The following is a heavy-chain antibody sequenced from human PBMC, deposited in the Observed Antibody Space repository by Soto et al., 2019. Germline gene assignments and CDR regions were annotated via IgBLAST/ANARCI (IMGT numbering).Heavy chain of an antibody. V-gene: IGHV2-5*02. CDR2: IYWDDDK. J-gene: IGHJ5*02. CDR1: GFSLSTSGVG. D-gene: IGHD3-10*01. CDR3: AHRRGLQWFVDPSGGFDP. Sequence: QITLKESGPTLVKPTQTLTLTCTFSGFSLSTSGVGVGWIRQPPGKALEWLALIYWDDDKRYSPSLKSRLTITKNTPKTQSVLTMTNMDPVDTATYYCAHRRGLQWFVDPSGGFDPWGQGTLVSVSS.